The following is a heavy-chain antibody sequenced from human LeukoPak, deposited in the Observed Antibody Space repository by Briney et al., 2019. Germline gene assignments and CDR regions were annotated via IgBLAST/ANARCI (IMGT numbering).Heavy chain of an antibody. CDR3: ASHVQGGLRENDY. V-gene: IGHV4-39*01. Sequence: SETLSLTCTVSGGSMNFTPYYWGWIRQPPGKGLEWIGSIYYSGSTHYNPSLKSRVTISVDTSKNQFSLTLNSVTAADTAVYYCASHVQGGLRENDYWGQGTLVTVSS. CDR2: IYYSGST. CDR1: GGSMNFTPYY. J-gene: IGHJ4*02. D-gene: IGHD1-26*01.